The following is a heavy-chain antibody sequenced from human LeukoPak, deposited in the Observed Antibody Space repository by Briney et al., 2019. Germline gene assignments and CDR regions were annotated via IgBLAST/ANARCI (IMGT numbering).Heavy chain of an antibody. CDR1: GFIASSSY. D-gene: IGHD3-22*01. V-gene: IGHV3-66*02. Sequence: GGSLRLSCAASGFIASSSYMNWVRQAPGQGLDRVSVIYTGTSTYYADTVKGRFTISRDDSRNTVYLQMNSLRPEDRGVYYCTRDPQMTSGYGMDVWGQGTTVAVS. CDR2: IYTGTST. J-gene: IGHJ6*02. CDR3: TRDPQMTSGYGMDV.